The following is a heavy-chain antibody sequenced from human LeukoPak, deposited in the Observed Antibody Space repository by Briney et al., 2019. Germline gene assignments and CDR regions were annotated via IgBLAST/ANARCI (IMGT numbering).Heavy chain of an antibody. Sequence: SETLSLTCTVSGGSISSYYWSWIRQPPGKGLEWIGYIYYSGSTNYNPSLKSRVTISIDTSKNQFSLKLSSVTAADTAVYYCARHRGSSTWYPLNYWGQGTLVTVSS. CDR2: IYYSGST. J-gene: IGHJ4*02. V-gene: IGHV4-59*08. CDR1: GGSISSYY. CDR3: ARHRGSSTWYPLNY. D-gene: IGHD6-13*01.